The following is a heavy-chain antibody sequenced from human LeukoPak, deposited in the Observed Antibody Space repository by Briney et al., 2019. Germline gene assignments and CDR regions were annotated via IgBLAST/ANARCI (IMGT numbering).Heavy chain of an antibody. CDR3: ARNTTVTDWYFNL. CDR2: IYHSGST. CDR1: GGAISSSSHY. Sequence: PSETLSLTRIVSGGAISSSSHYWGWIRQPPGKGLEWIGSIYHSGSTVYNPSLKSRVAISVDTSRNQFSLKLNSVTASDTAVYYCARNTTVTDWYFNLWGRGTLVTVSS. D-gene: IGHD4-17*01. V-gene: IGHV4-39*01. J-gene: IGHJ2*01.